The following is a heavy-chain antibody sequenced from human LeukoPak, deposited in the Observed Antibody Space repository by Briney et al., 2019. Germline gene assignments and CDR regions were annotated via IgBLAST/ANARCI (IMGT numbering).Heavy chain of an antibody. CDR3: AGAGSYYYYGMDV. Sequence: ASVKVSCKASGGTFSSYAISWVRQAPGQGLEWMGRIIPILGIANYAQKFQGRVTITADKSTSTAYMELSSLRSEDTAVYYCAGAGSYYYYGMDVWGQGTTVTVSS. CDR2: IIPILGIA. D-gene: IGHD1-26*01. CDR1: GGTFSSYA. J-gene: IGHJ6*02. V-gene: IGHV1-69*04.